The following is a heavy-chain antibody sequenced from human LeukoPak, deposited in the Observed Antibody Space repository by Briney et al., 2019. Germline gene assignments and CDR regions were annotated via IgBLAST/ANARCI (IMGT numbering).Heavy chain of an antibody. J-gene: IGHJ4*02. Sequence: GESLKISCKGYGYSFSSYWIAWVRQAPGKGLEWMGVIYPRDSRTTYSPSFQGQVTISAHKSISTAYLQWSSLKASDTAIYYCARHLSSITSSPNYWGPGTLVTVSS. CDR3: ARHLSSITSSPNY. CDR1: GYSFSSYW. V-gene: IGHV5-51*01. CDR2: IYPRDSRT. D-gene: IGHD3-10*01.